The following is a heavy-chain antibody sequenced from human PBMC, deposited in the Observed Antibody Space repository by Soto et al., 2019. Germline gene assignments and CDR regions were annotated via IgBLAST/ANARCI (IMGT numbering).Heavy chain of an antibody. CDR2: IYYSGGT. CDR1: GGSISSSSYY. V-gene: IGHV4-39*07. D-gene: IGHD6-19*01. CDR3: ARIGSTGWYWFDP. Sequence: SETLSLTCTVSGGSISSSSYYWGWIRQPPGKGLEWIGSIYYSGGTNYNPSLKSRVTISVDASKNQFSLTLTSVTAADTAVYYCARIGSTGWYWFDPWGQGILVTVSS. J-gene: IGHJ5*02.